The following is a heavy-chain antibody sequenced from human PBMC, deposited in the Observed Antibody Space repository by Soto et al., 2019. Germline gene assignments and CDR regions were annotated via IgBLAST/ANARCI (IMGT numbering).Heavy chain of an antibody. J-gene: IGHJ4*02. CDR1: GGSVSSGSYY. Sequence: SETLSLTCTVSGGSVSSGSYYWSWIRQHPGKGLEWIGYIYYSGSTYYNPSLKSRVTISVDTSKNQFSLKLSSVTAADTAVYYCARARTDHIVVVPAAMDYWGQGTLVTVSS. CDR2: IYYSGST. CDR3: ARARTDHIVVVPAAMDY. D-gene: IGHD2-2*01. V-gene: IGHV4-31*03.